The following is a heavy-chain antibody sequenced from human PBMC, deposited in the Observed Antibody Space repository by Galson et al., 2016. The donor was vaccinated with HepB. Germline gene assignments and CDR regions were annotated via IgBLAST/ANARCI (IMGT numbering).Heavy chain of an antibody. D-gene: IGHD4-11*01. CDR1: GFSFSNYG. V-gene: IGHV3-30*02. J-gene: IGHJ6*02. Sequence: SLRLSCAASGFSFSNYGMHWVRQAPGKGLEWVAIIWYDGRTKYYADSVKGRFTISRDNSKNTLYLQMNSLRAEDTAVYYCAKAASNYGYRLGIDVWGQGTTVTVSS. CDR3: AKAASNYGYRLGIDV. CDR2: IWYDGRTK.